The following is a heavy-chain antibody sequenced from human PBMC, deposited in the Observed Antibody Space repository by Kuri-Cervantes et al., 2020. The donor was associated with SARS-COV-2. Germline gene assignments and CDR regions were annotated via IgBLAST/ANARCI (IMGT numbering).Heavy chain of an antibody. CDR2: INPNSGGT. CDR1: GYTFTGYY. V-gene: IGHV1-2*02. D-gene: IGHD6-13*01. CDR3: ARSFDSSSWHLSDY. Sequence: ASVKVSCKASGYTFTGYYMHWVRQAPGQGLEWMGWINPNSGGTNYAQKFQGRVTMTRDTSISTAYMELSRLRSDDTAVYYCARSFDSSSWHLSDYWGQGTLVTVSS. J-gene: IGHJ4*02.